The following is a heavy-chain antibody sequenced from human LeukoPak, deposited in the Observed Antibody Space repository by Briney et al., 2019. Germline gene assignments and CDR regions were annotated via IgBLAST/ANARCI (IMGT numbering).Heavy chain of an antibody. CDR1: GYTFTGYY. J-gene: IGHJ4*02. V-gene: IGHV1-46*01. CDR3: ARDSGSYIGSRGGDY. D-gene: IGHD1-26*01. Sequence: ASVKVSCKASGYTFTGYYMHWVRQAPGQGLEWMGIINPSGGSTSYAQKFQGRVTMTRDTSTSTVYMELSSLRSEDTAVYYCARDSGSYIGSRGGDYWGQGTLVTVSS. CDR2: INPSGGST.